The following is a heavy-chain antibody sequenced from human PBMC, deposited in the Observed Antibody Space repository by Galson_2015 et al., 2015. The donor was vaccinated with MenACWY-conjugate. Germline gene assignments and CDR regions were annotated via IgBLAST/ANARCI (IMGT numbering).Heavy chain of an antibody. CDR2: IKADGSFS. CDR1: GFTFPICW. J-gene: IGHJ4*02. CDR3: ARDNNWSFDS. V-gene: IGHV3-74*01. D-gene: IGHD1-1*01. Sequence: SLRLSCAASGFTFPICWMHWVRHPPGQGLEWISYIKADGSFSNYADSVKGRFTISTDNAKNMVYLQMDGLGDEDTAVYSCARDNNWSFDSWGQGTLVTVSS.